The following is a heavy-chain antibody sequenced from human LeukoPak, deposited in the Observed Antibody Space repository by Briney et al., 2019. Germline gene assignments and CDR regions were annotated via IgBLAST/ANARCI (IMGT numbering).Heavy chain of an antibody. CDR1: GYTLTGLY. V-gene: IGHV1-2*02. J-gene: IGHJ4*02. D-gene: IGHD7-27*01. Sequence: APVKGACKASGYTLTGLYMHLGRQGPGQRDEWMGWINPNSGGTNYAQKFQGRVTMTRDTSISTAYMELSRLRSDDTAVYYCARAHLGKYDYWGQGTLVTVSS. CDR3: ARAHLGKYDY. CDR2: INPNSGGT.